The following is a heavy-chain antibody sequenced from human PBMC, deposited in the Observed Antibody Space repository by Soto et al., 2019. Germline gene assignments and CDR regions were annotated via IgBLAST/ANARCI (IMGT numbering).Heavy chain of an antibody. Sequence: PGGSLRRSCAASGFLLGACGVRWVRQPSGKGLEWVALISYDGTDKTYADSVKGRFTISRDNSQNTLSLQMNSLGPEDTAVYYCARSSGPKVTRLSDNWDQGTLVTVSS. CDR1: GFLLGACG. CDR3: ARSSGPKVTRLSDN. D-gene: IGHD6-25*01. CDR2: ISYDGTDK. V-gene: IGHV3-30-3*01. J-gene: IGHJ4*01.